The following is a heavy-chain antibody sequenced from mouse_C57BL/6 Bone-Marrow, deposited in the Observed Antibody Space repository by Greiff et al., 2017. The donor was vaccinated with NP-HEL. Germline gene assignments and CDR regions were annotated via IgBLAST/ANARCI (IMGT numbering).Heavy chain of an antibody. CDR2: INPSTGGT. CDR3: ARYWAGFAY. D-gene: IGHD4-1*01. V-gene: IGHV1-42*01. Sequence: VHVKQSGPELVKPGASVKISCKASGYSFTGYYMNWVKQSPEKSLEWIGEINPSTGGTTYNQKFKAKATLTVDKSSSTAYMQLKSLTSEDSAVYYCARYWAGFAYWGQGTLVTVSA. CDR1: GYSFTGYY. J-gene: IGHJ3*01.